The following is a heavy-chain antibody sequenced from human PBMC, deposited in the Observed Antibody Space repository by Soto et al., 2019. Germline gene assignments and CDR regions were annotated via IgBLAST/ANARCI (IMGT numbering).Heavy chain of an antibody. CDR1: GFTFSNYW. CDR3: ARQIFGVVRVYYMDV. D-gene: IGHD3-3*01. CDR2: IKQDGSEG. Sequence: GGSLRLSCAASGFTFSNYWMSWVRQAPGKGVEWVANIKQDGSEGYHVDSVKGRFTISRDNAKNSLYLQMNSLRVEDTAVYYCARQIFGVVRVYYMDVWGKGTTVTVSS. V-gene: IGHV3-7*01. J-gene: IGHJ6*03.